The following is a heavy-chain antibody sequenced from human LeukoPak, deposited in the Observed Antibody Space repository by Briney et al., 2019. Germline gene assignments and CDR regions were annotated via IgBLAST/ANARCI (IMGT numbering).Heavy chain of an antibody. J-gene: IGHJ6*03. CDR3: ARDPLLQVTTDYFYFYMDV. D-gene: IGHD3-22*01. CDR1: GFTFSSYS. CDR2: ISSSSSYI. Sequence: GGSLRLSCAASGFTFSSYSMNWVRQAPGKGLEWVSSISSSSSYIYYADSVKGRFTISRDNAKNPLYLQMNSLSADDMAVYYCARDPLLQVTTDYFYFYMDVWGKGTTVTVSS. V-gene: IGHV3-21*01.